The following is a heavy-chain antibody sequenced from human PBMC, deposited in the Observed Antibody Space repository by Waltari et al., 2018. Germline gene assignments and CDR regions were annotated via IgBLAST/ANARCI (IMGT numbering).Heavy chain of an antibody. CDR2: IKKDGSEK. V-gene: IGHV3-7*01. D-gene: IGHD5-12*01. CDR3: ARGDGYSGYDV. Sequence: ESQLVESGGGLVQPGGSLRLSCAASEFTFGIYWMSWVRQAPGGGLEWVANIKKDGSEKYYVDSVKGRFTISRDNAKNSLYLQMSSLRVDDTAVYYCARGDGYSGYDVWGQGTMVTVSS. CDR1: EFTFGIYW. J-gene: IGHJ4*02.